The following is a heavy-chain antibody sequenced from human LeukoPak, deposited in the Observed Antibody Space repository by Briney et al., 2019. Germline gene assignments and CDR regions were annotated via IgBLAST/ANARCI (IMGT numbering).Heavy chain of an antibody. V-gene: IGHV4-59*01. CDR1: GGSISNNY. J-gene: IGHJ4*02. CDR2: VYHTGST. CDR3: ARGYDFVWGSDRFDS. D-gene: IGHD3-16*02. Sequence: SETLSLTCTVSGGSISNNYWSWTRLAPGKGLEWIGFVYHTGSTMYNPSLKSRASISVDTSKNRFSLRLSSVTAADTAVYYCARGYDFVWGSDRFDSWGQGTLVTVSS.